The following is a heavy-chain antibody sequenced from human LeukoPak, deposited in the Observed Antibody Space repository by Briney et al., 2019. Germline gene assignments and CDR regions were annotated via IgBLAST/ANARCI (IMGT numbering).Heavy chain of an antibody. J-gene: IGHJ4*02. CDR3: ARAPPPLDFWSGSSFDY. Sequence: ASVKVSCKASGYTFTSYGISWVRQAPGQGLEWMGWISAYNGNTNYAQKLQGRVTMTTDTSTSTAYMELSSLRSEDTAVYYCARAPPPLDFWSGSSFDYWGQGTLVTVSS. D-gene: IGHD3-3*01. CDR1: GYTFTSYG. CDR2: ISAYNGNT. V-gene: IGHV1-18*01.